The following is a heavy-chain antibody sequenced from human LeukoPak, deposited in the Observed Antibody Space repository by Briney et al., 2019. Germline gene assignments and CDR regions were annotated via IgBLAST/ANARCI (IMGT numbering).Heavy chain of an antibody. CDR2: IDWDDDK. J-gene: IGHJ4*02. CDR3: ARIALRSGYYFDY. Sequence: TLSLTCTVSGGSISSYYWSWIRQPPGKALEWLARIDWDDDKYYSTSLKTRLTISKDTSKNQVVLSMTNLDPVDTATYYCARIALRSGYYFDYWGQGTLVTVSS. D-gene: IGHD2-15*01. V-gene: IGHV2-70*11. CDR1: GGSISSYYW.